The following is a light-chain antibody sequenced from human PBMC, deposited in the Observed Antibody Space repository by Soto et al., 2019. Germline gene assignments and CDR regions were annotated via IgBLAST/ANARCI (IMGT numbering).Light chain of an antibody. CDR2: EGT. Sequence: QSALTQPASVSGSPGQSITISCTGTSSDVGIYNLVSWYQQHPGKAPKLMIYEGTRRPSGVSHRFSGSKSGNTASLTISGLQAEDEADYYCCSYAGSNTYVFGTGTKLPS. CDR3: CSYAGSNTYV. V-gene: IGLV2-23*01. J-gene: IGLJ1*01. CDR1: SSDVGIYNL.